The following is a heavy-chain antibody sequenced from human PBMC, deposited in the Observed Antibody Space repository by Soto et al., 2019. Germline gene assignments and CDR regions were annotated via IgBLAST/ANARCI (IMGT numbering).Heavy chain of an antibody. Sequence: ASVKVSCKASGYTFMTYGISWVRQAPGQGLEWMGWISSYNDNTNYAQKLQGRVTMTTDTSTSTAYMELRSLRSDDTAVYYCARDGFYAGLGRYFFCYSPPRHYRLSFWGQGSTVTVSS. D-gene: IGHD3-9*01. CDR1: GYTFMTYG. CDR3: ARDGFYAGLGRYFFCYSPPRHYRLSF. CDR2: ISSYNDNT. J-gene: IGHJ6*02. V-gene: IGHV1-18*01.